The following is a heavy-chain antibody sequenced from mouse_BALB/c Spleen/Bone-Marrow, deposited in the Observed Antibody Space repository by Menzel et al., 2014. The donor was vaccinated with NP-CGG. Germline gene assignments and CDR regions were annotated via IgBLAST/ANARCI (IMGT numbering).Heavy chain of an antibody. Sequence: VQVVESGGGLVQPGGSRKLSCAASGFTFSDYGMAWVRQAPGKGPEWVAFISNLAYSIYYADTVTGRFTISRENAKNTLYLEMSSLRSEDTAMYYCARDQVYYYGSSYGYFDVWGAGTTVTVSS. CDR1: GFTFSDYG. CDR3: ARDQVYYYGSSYGYFDV. V-gene: IGHV5-15*02. CDR2: ISNLAYSI. J-gene: IGHJ1*01. D-gene: IGHD1-1*01.